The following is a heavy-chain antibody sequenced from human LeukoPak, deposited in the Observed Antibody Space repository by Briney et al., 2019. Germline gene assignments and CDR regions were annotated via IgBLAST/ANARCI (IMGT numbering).Heavy chain of an antibody. D-gene: IGHD6-13*01. CDR2: IRSKANSYAT. CDR3: TRPSSIAAAGRWRGMDV. Sequence: PGGSLRLSCAASGFTFSGSAMHWVRQASGQGLEWVGRIRSKANSYATAYAASVTGRFTISRDDSKNTAYLQMSSLKTEDTAVYYCTRPSSIAAAGRWRGMDVWGQGTTVTVSS. V-gene: IGHV3-73*01. CDR1: GFTFSGSA. J-gene: IGHJ6*02.